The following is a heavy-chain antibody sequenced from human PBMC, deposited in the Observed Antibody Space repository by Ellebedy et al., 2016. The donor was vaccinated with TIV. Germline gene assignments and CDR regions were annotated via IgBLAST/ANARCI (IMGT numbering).Heavy chain of an antibody. V-gene: IGHV3-21*05. CDR1: GFTFRSRP. Sequence: PGGSLRLSCAASGFTFRSRPMNWVRQAPGKGLEWLSYIGLATGDTHYAESVKGRFTVSRDNAQNALYLQMNSLRDEDTAVYYCAAVQYWEAAFDIWGQGTMVTVSS. D-gene: IGHD2-8*02. J-gene: IGHJ3*02. CDR2: IGLATGDT. CDR3: AAVQYWEAAFDI.